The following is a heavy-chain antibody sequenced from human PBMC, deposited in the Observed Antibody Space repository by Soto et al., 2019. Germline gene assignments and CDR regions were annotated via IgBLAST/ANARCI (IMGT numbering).Heavy chain of an antibody. V-gene: IGHV4-34*01. CDR1: GGSFSGYY. Sequence: SETLSLTCAVYGGSFSGYYCSWIRQPPGKGLEWIGEINHSGITNYNPSLKSRVTISVDTSKNQFSLKLSSVTAADTAVYYCASYYMTRYYGMDVWGQGTTVTVSS. D-gene: IGHD1-26*01. CDR2: INHSGIT. J-gene: IGHJ6*02. CDR3: ASYYMTRYYGMDV.